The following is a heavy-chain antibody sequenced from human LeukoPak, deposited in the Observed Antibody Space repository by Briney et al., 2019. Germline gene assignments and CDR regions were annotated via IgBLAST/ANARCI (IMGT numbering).Heavy chain of an antibody. Sequence: KISCKASGYSFTSYCIGWVLQAPGQGLEWMGWISDYNGNTNYAQKLQGRVTMATDTSTSTAYMELRSLRSDDTAVYYCARDSPTRGGARDYYYGMDVWGQGTLVTVSS. V-gene: IGHV1-18*04. CDR1: GYSFTSYC. CDR2: ISDYNGNT. D-gene: IGHD1-26*01. CDR3: ARDSPTRGGARDYYYGMDV. J-gene: IGHJ6*02.